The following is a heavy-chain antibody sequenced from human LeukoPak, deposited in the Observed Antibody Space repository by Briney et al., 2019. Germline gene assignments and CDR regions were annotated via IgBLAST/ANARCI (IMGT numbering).Heavy chain of an antibody. V-gene: IGHV4-30-4*08. CDR2: IYYSGST. CDR1: GGSISSGDYY. D-gene: IGHD2-21*02. J-gene: IGHJ5*02. CDR3: ARHECGGDCYRDWFDP. Sequence: SETLSLTCTVSGGSISSGDYYWSWIRQPPGKGLEWIGYIYYSGSTYYNPSLKSRVTISVDTSKNQFSLKLRSVTAADTAVYYCARHECGGDCYRDWFDPWGQGTLVTVSS.